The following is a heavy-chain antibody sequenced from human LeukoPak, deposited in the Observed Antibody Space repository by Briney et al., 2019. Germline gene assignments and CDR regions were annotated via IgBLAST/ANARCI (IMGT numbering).Heavy chain of an antibody. J-gene: IGHJ4*02. CDR3: ARGDGYNSYYFDY. Sequence: GGSLRLSCAASGFTVSSNYMSWVRQAPGKGLEWVSVIYSSGNTYYADSVKGRFTISRDNSKNTLYLQMNSLRAEVTAVYYCARGDGYNSYYFDYWGQGTLVTVSS. CDR2: IYSSGNT. CDR1: GFTVSSNY. D-gene: IGHD5-24*01. V-gene: IGHV3-53*01.